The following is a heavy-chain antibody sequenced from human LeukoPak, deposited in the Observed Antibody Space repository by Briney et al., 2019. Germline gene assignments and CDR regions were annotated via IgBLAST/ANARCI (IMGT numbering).Heavy chain of an antibody. V-gene: IGHV3-48*03. CDR2: ISSSGSVV. Sequence: GGSLRLSCAASGFSFSSYEMNWVRQAPGKGLEWLSYISSSGSVVYYADSVKGRFTISGDNAKNSLYLQMNSLRAEDTAVYYCARHVIYGSSGCHRFDYWGQGTLVTVSS. D-gene: IGHD3-22*01. CDR3: ARHVIYGSSGCHRFDY. CDR1: GFSFSSYE. J-gene: IGHJ4*02.